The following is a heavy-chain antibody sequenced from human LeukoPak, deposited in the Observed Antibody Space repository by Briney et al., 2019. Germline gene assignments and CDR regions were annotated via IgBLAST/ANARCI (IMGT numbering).Heavy chain of an antibody. Sequence: PGGSLSLSCAASGFTFSSYGMHWVRQAPGKGLEWVAVISYDGSNKYYADSVKGRFTISRDNSKNTLYLQMNSLRAEDTAVYYCAKARDYYYYMDVWGKGTTVTVSS. CDR2: ISYDGSNK. CDR3: AKARDYYYYMDV. V-gene: IGHV3-30*18. CDR1: GFTFSSYG. J-gene: IGHJ6*03.